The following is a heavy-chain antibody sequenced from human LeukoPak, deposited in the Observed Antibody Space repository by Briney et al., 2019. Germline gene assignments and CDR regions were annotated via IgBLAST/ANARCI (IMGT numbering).Heavy chain of an antibody. V-gene: IGHV3-23*01. D-gene: IGHD3-10*01. J-gene: IGHJ4*02. CDR3: AKDKTMGYYGSGSFCFDY. CDR2: ISGSGGST. Sequence: GGSLRLSCAASGFSFSNYAMSWVRQAPGKGLEWDSGISGSGGSTYYADSVKGRFTISRDHSKNTLYLQMNSLRAEDTAVYYCAKDKTMGYYGSGSFCFDYWGQGTLVTVSS. CDR1: GFSFSNYA.